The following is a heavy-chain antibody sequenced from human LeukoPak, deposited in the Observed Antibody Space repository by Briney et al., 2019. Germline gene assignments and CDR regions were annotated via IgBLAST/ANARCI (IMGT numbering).Heavy chain of an antibody. D-gene: IGHD2-2*01. CDR3: ASQIYNCSSTSCYDYYYGMDV. CDR2: ISAYNGNT. CDR1: GYTFTSYG. V-gene: IGHV1-18*01. J-gene: IGHJ6*02. Sequence: ASVEVSCKASGYTFTSYGISWVRQAPGQGLEWMGWISAYNGNTNYAQKLQGRVTMTTDTSTSTAYMELRSLRSDDTAVYYCASQIYNCSSTSCYDYYYGMDVWGQGTTVTVSS.